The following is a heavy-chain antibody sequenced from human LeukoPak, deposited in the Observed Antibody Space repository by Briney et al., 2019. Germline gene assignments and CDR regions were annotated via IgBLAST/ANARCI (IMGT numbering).Heavy chain of an antibody. CDR1: GFTFSSYS. D-gene: IGHD6-6*01. CDR3: ARHQTPYSSFGGSALDY. J-gene: IGHJ4*02. CDR2: IPYDGSNT. Sequence: GGSLRLSCVASGFTFSSYSMNWVRQAPGKGLEWVAFIPYDGSNTYYADSVKGRFTISRDNSKNALYLQMNSLRAEDTAVYYCARHQTPYSSFGGSALDYWGQGTLVSVSS. V-gene: IGHV3-30*03.